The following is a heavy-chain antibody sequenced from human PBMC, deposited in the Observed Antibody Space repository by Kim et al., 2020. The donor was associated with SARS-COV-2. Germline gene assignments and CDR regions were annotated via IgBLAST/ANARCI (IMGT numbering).Heavy chain of an antibody. Sequence: SETLSLTCTVSGGSISSSSYYWGWIRQPPGKGLEWIGSIYYSGSTYYNPSLKSRVTISVDTSKNQFSLKLSSVTAADTAVYYCARRPLPPPYDFWSGYPLGAAFDIWGQGTMVTVSS. J-gene: IGHJ3*02. V-gene: IGHV4-39*01. CDR2: IYYSGST. CDR3: ARRPLPPPYDFWSGYPLGAAFDI. D-gene: IGHD3-3*01. CDR1: GGSISSSSYY.